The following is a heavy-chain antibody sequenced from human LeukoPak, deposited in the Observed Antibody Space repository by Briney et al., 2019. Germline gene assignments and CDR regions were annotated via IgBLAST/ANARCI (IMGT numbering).Heavy chain of an antibody. J-gene: IGHJ4*02. V-gene: IGHV4-4*02. Sequence: PSGTLSLTCAVSGDSISSSNWWSWVRQPPGKGLEWIGEIYHTGSTNYNPSLKSRVTISVDKSKNQFSLKLSSVTVADTAMYYCAKSNGYGLIDYWGQGTLVTVSS. CDR3: AKSNGYGLIDY. CDR2: IYHTGST. D-gene: IGHD5-12*01. CDR1: GDSISSSNW.